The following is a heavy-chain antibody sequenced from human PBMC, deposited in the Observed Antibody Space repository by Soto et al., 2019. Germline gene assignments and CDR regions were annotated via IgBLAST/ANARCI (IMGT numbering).Heavy chain of an antibody. CDR3: AKRAVVEGALYFDY. CDR1: GGSISSGGYY. V-gene: IGHV4-31*03. Sequence: SETLSLTCTVSGGSISSGGYYWSWIRQHPGKGLEWIGYIYYSGSTYYNPSLKSRVTISVDTSKNQFSLKLSSVTAADTALYYCAKRAVVEGALYFDYWGLGTLVTVSS. CDR2: IYYSGST. D-gene: IGHD2-15*01. J-gene: IGHJ4*02.